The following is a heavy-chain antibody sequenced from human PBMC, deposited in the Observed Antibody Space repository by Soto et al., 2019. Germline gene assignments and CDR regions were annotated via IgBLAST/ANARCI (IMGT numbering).Heavy chain of an antibody. J-gene: IGHJ3*02. Sequence: DSVKVCCKASGYTFTGYYMHWVRQAPGQGLEWMGWINPNSGGTNYAQTFQGWVTMTRDTSISTAYMELSRLRSDDTAVYYCTRSYCSGNSCYSNDAFDIWGKGTLVTVSS. CDR2: INPNSGGT. CDR3: TRSYCSGNSCYSNDAFDI. V-gene: IGHV1-2*04. CDR1: GYTFTGYY. D-gene: IGHD2-15*01.